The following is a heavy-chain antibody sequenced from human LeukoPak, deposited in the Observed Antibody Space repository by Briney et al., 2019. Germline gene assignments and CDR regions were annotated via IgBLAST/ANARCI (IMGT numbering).Heavy chain of an antibody. J-gene: IGHJ4*02. D-gene: IGHD4-23*01. CDR2: IKSDGSST. Sequence: AGGSLRLSCAASGFTFSNYWMHWVRQAPGKGLVWVSRIKSDGSSTSYADSVKGRFTISRDNAKNTLYLQMNSLRAEDTAVHYCARAVGNSEDFDYWGQGTLVTVSS. CDR3: ARAVGNSEDFDY. V-gene: IGHV3-74*01. CDR1: GFTFSNYW.